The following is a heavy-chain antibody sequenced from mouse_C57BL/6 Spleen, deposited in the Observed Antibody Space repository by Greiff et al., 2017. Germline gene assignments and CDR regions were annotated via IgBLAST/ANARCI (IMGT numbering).Heavy chain of an antibody. D-gene: IGHD2-1*01. CDR3: ARSHYGNSFDY. CDR1: GYTFTDYY. CDR2: INPNNGGT. J-gene: IGHJ2*01. V-gene: IGHV1-26*01. Sequence: EVQLQQSGPELVKPGASVKISCKASGYTFTDYYMNWVKQSHGKSLEWIGDINPNNGGTSYNQKFKGKATLTVDKSSSTAYMELRSLTSEDSAVYYCARSHYGNSFDYWGQGTTLTVSS.